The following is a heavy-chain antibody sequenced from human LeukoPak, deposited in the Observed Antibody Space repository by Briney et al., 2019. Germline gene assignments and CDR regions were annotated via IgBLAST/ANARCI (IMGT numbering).Heavy chain of an antibody. CDR1: GGSISSSHW. V-gene: IGHV4-4*02. J-gene: IGHJ4*02. D-gene: IGHD3-16*01. CDR2: VYHTGDT. CDR3: TRGGTDALSY. Sequence: PSETLSLTCTVSGGSISSSHWWSWVRQPPGKGLEWIGEVYHTGDTNYNPSLKSRISMSIDNFKNQFSMKLASAADADTAVYYCTRGGTDALSYWGQGTLVTVSS.